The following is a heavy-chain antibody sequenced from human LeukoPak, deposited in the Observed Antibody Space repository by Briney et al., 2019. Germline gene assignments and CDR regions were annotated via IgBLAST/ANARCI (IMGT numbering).Heavy chain of an antibody. D-gene: IGHD5-24*01. CDR1: GGSISSSSYY. CDR3: TRHVGGNGYNPGY. CDR2: IYYHENT. J-gene: IGHJ4*02. Sequence: PSETLSLTCTVSGGSISSSSYYWGWIRQAPGKGLEWIGSIYYHENTYYNSSLKSRVTISVDMSKNQFSLKLNSVTAADTAVYYCTRHVGGNGYNPGYWGQGTLVTVSS. V-gene: IGHV4-39*01.